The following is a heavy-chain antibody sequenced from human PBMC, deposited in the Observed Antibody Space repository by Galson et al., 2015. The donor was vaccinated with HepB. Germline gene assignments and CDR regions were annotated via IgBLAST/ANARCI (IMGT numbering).Heavy chain of an antibody. J-gene: IGHJ4*02. Sequence: LRLSCAASGFTFSGSVIHWVRQASGKGPEWVGRIRSKGNDYATSYVGSLKGRFTISRDDSRNMAYLHMKSLKTEDTAVYYCTGMGDFSGYSSKRGQGTLVTVSS. CDR1: GFTFSGSV. D-gene: IGHD5-12*01. CDR3: TGMGDFSGYSSK. CDR2: IRSKGNDYAT. V-gene: IGHV3-73*01.